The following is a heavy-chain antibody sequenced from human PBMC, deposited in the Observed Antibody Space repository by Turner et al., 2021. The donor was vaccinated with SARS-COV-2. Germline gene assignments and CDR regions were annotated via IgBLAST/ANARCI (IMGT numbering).Heavy chain of an antibody. J-gene: IGHJ5*02. CDR2: FDPEDGET. V-gene: IGHV1-24*01. Sequence: QLQLVQSGAEVKKPGACVNVACMVSGYILIELSMHGVRQAPGKGHEWMGGFDPEDGETSYAQKFQGRVTMTEATSTDTAYMELSSLRSEDTAVYYCATAPPYCTNGVCPNWFDPWGQGTLVTVSS. CDR3: ATAPPYCTNGVCPNWFDP. CDR1: GYILIELS. D-gene: IGHD2-8*01.